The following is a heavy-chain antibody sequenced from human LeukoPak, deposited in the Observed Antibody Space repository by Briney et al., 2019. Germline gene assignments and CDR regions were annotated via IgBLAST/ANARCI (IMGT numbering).Heavy chain of an antibody. Sequence: SETLSLTCAASGGSITNSYWWTWVRQSPGKGLEWVGEIYYSGNTNYNPSLKSRVTMSVGKSKNQFSLKLSSVTAADTAFYYCARAGGRDFHFDSWGQGTLVTVSS. V-gene: IGHV4-4*02. CDR2: IYYSGNT. J-gene: IGHJ4*02. CDR3: ARAGGRDFHFDS. D-gene: IGHD5-12*01. CDR1: GGSITNSYW.